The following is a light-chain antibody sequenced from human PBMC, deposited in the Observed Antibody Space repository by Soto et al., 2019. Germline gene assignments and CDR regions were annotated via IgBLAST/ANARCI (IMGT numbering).Light chain of an antibody. CDR3: QQYNNWPGT. J-gene: IGKJ1*01. V-gene: IGKV3-15*01. CDR1: QSVSSN. Sequence: EIVLTQSPGTLSVSPGERATLSCRASQSVSSNLPWYQQKPGQAPRLLFYGASTGATGIPARFSGSGSETEFTLSISSLQSEDFAVYYCQQYNNWPGTFGQGTKVEIK. CDR2: GAS.